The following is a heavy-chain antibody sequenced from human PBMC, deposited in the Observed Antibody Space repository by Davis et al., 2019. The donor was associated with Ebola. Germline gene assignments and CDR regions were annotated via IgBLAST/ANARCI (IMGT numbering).Heavy chain of an antibody. Sequence: GGSLRLSCAASGFTFDDYAMHWVRQAPGKGLEWVSGISWNSGSIGYADSVKGRFTISRDNSKNTLYLQMNSLRAEDTAVYYCARVYCSGGSCYFLSAMDVWGQGTTVTASS. D-gene: IGHD2-15*01. CDR2: ISWNSGSI. CDR1: GFTFDDYA. J-gene: IGHJ6*02. CDR3: ARVYCSGGSCYFLSAMDV. V-gene: IGHV3-9*01.